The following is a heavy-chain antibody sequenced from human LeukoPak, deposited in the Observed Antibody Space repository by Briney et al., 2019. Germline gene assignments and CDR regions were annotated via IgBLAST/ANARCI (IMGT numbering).Heavy chain of an antibody. J-gene: IGHJ4*02. D-gene: IGHD2-2*02. Sequence: ASVKVSCKASGYTFRSYDINWVRQATGQGLEWMGWMNPDSGNTGYAQNFQGRVTMTSNTSITTAYMELTSLRSEDTAAYYCARGSFRGYCLDTSCYTINYWGQGTLVTVSS. CDR3: ARGSFRGYCLDTSCYTINY. CDR2: MNPDSGNT. V-gene: IGHV1-8*01. CDR1: GYTFRSYD.